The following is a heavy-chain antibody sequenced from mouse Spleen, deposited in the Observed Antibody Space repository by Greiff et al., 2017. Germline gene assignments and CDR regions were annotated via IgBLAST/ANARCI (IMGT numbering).Heavy chain of an antibody. CDR1: GYTFTSYW. CDR2: IYPGSGST. J-gene: IGHJ2*01. D-gene: IGHD2-4*01. CDR3: ARGDYDYDPYYFDY. V-gene: IGHV1-55*01. Sequence: QVQLQQPGAELVKPGASVKMSCKASGYTFTSYWITWVKQRPGQGLEWIGDIYPGSGSTNYNEKFKSKATLTVDTSSSTAYMQLSSLTSEDSAVYYCARGDYDYDPYYFDYWGQGTTLTVSS.